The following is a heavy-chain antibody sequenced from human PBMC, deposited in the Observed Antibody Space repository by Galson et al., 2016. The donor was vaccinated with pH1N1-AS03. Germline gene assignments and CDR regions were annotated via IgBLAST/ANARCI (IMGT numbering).Heavy chain of an antibody. D-gene: IGHD1-26*01. J-gene: IGHJ6*02. CDR1: GYIFTGFY. CDR3: ARDPRGPCSSASCPTTYHFGMDV. CDR2: INPNNGVT. V-gene: IGHV1-2*04. Sequence: VKVSCKASGYIFTGFYVHWVRQAPGQGLAWMGWINPNNGVTNYAQKFQAWVTMTGDTSISTAYMELYGLKSDDTAVYYCARDPRGPCSSASCPTTYHFGMDVWGQGTTVIVSS.